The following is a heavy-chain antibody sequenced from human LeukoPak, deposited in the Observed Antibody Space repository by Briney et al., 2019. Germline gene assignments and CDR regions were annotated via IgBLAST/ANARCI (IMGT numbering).Heavy chain of an antibody. Sequence: EASETLSLTCTVSGGSISSYYWSWIRQPPGKGLEWIGYIYYSGSTNYNPSLKSRVTISVDTSKNQFSLKLRSVTAADTAVYYCARGGYYDRQVRFDPWGQGTLVTVSS. CDR1: GGSISSYY. CDR3: ARGGYYDRQVRFDP. V-gene: IGHV4-59*01. D-gene: IGHD3-22*01. CDR2: IYYSGST. J-gene: IGHJ5*02.